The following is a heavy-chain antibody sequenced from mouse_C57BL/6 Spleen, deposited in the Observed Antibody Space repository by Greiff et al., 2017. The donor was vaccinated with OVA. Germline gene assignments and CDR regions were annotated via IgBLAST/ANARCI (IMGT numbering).Heavy chain of an antibody. J-gene: IGHJ1*03. CDR1: GYTFTDYE. CDR2: IDPETGGT. V-gene: IGHV1-15*01. Sequence: QVQLKQSGAELVRPGASVTLSCKASGYTFTDYEMHWVKQTPVHGLEWIGAIDPETGGTAYNQKFKGKAILTADKSSSTAYMELRSLTSEDSAVYYGTRSAMGNYGGYFDVWGTGTTVTVSS. D-gene: IGHD2-1*01. CDR3: TRSAMGNYGGYFDV.